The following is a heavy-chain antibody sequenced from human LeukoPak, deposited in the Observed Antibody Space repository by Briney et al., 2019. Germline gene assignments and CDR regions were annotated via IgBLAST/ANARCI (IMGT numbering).Heavy chain of an antibody. CDR1: GGSISSYY. CDR3: ARAPTPLRPTDAFDI. Sequence: SETLSLTCTVSGGSISSYYWSWIRQPPGKGLEWIGYIYYSGSTNYNPSLKSRVTISVDTSKNQFSLKLSSVTAADTAVYYCARAPTPLRPTDAFDIWGQGTMVTVSS. V-gene: IGHV4-59*01. J-gene: IGHJ3*02. CDR2: IYYSGST.